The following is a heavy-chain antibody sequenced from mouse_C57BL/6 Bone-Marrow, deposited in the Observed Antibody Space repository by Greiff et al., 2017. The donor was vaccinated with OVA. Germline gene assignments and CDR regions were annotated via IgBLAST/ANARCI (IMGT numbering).Heavy chain of an antibody. J-gene: IGHJ2*01. CDR3: ARRRVYYGSSFSDY. CDR2: IYPRDGST. D-gene: IGHD1-1*01. V-gene: IGHV1-85*01. Sequence: QVQLQQPGAELVKPGASVKLSCKASGYTFTSYWMHWVKQRPGQGLEWIGWIYPRDGSTKYNEKFKGKATLTVDTSSSTAYMELHSLTSEDSAVYVWARRRVYYGSSFSDYWGQGTTLTVSS. CDR1: GYTFTSYW.